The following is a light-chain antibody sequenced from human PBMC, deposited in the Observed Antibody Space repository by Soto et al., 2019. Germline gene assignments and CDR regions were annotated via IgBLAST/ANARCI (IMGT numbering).Light chain of an antibody. CDR3: QQRSSWPLT. CDR2: DAS. V-gene: IGKV3-11*01. Sequence: EIVLTQSPAILSLSPGERATLSCRASQSVSSYLAWYQQKPGQAPRLLIYDASNRATGIPARFSGSGSGTDFTLTISRLEPEDFAVYYCQQRSSWPLTFGGGTKVEIK. J-gene: IGKJ4*01. CDR1: QSVSSY.